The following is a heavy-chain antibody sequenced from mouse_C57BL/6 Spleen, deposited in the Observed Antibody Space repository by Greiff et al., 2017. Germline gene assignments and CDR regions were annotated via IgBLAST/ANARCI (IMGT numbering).Heavy chain of an antibody. CDR2: IDPENGDT. V-gene: IGHV14-4*01. Sequence: EVMLVESGAELVRPGASVKLSCTASGFNIKDDYMHWVKQRPEQGLEWIGWIDPENGDTEYASKFQGKATITADTSSNTAYLQLSSLTSEDTAVYYCTPDGYYDYWGQGTTLTVSS. CDR3: TPDGYYDY. CDR1: GFNIKDDY. J-gene: IGHJ2*01. D-gene: IGHD2-3*01.